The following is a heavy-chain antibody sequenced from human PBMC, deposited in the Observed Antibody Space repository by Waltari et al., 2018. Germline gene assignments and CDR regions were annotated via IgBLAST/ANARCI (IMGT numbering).Heavy chain of an antibody. J-gene: IGHJ4*02. CDR2: IRRADYGVTT. D-gene: IGHD3-10*01. CDR3: AREAGGITKIRGDVDS. CDR1: GFNFASYS. Sequence: EVQLVESGGDLVQTGRSLRLSCATSGFNFASYSMRWFRRAPGKGLEWVAFIRRADYGVTTEYAASVKGRFIMSRDDSKSIAYLQMSSLKTDDTALYYCAREAGGITKIRGDVDSWGQGTLVTVSS. V-gene: IGHV3-49*03.